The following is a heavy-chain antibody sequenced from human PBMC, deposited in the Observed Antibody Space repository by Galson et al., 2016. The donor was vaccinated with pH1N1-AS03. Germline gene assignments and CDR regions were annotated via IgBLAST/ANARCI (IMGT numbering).Heavy chain of an antibody. V-gene: IGHV3-9*01. CDR1: GFTFDAYA. Sequence: SLRLSCAASGFTFDAYAMHWVRQAPGKGLEWVAGIKASGDMLGYAASMQGRFTISRDNAKNLLYLQVNSLRVEDTAFYYCGKVGKRGWFQGYFDSWGQGTLVTVFS. J-gene: IGHJ4*02. CDR2: IKASGDML. D-gene: IGHD6-19*01. CDR3: GKVGKRGWFQGYFDS.